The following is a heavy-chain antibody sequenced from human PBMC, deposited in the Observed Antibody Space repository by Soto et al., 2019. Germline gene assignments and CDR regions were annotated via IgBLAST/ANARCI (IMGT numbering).Heavy chain of an antibody. D-gene: IGHD3-22*01. CDR3: AREPFYYDNSGFYRPYYFDY. CDR1: GYTFNTYG. CDR2: ISAYNGNT. V-gene: IGHV1-18*01. Sequence: QVQLVQSGAEVKKPGASVKVSCKASGYTFNTYGITWVRQAPGQGLEWMGWISAYNGNTNYAQKLQGRVTMTTDTSTSTAYMELKSLRSDDTAVYYCAREPFYYDNSGFYRPYYFDYWGQGTLVTVSS. J-gene: IGHJ4*02.